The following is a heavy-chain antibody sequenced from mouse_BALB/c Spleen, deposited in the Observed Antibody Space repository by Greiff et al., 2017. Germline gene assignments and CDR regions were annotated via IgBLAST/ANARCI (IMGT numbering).Heavy chain of an antibody. D-gene: IGHD1-2*01. CDR1: GYTFTSYW. CDR2: INPSTGYT. V-gene: IGHV1-7*01. Sequence: VQLQQSGAELAKPGASVKMSCKASGYTFTSYWMHWVKQRPGQGLEWIGYINPSTGYTEYNQKFKDKATLTADKSSSTAYMQLSSLTSEDSAVYYCARYKDYGYYFDYWGQGTTLTVSS. CDR3: ARYKDYGYYFDY. J-gene: IGHJ2*01.